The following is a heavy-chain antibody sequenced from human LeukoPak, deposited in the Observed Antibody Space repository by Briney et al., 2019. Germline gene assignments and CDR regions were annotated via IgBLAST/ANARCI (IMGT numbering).Heavy chain of an antibody. V-gene: IGHV3-15*01. CDR2: IKSKTDDGTT. D-gene: IGHD6-13*01. Sequence: PGGSLRLSCAASGFTFSNAWMSWVRQVPGKGLEWVGRIKSKTDDGTTDYAAPVIDRFNISRDDSKNTLYLQMNSLKSEDTALYYCTTGGLWYVDYWGQGILVTVSS. CDR1: GFTFSNAW. CDR3: TTGGLWYVDY. J-gene: IGHJ4*02.